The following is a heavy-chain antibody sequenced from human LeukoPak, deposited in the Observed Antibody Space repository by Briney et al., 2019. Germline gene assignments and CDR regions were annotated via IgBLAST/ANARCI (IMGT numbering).Heavy chain of an antibody. J-gene: IGHJ6*03. Sequence: GGSLRLSCAASGFTFSDYYMSWIRQAPGKGLEWVSYISSSGSTIYYADSMKGRFTISRDNAKNSLYLQMNSLRAEDTAVYFCARATWDPNYYYYMDVWGKGTTVTISS. V-gene: IGHV3-11*04. CDR2: ISSSGSTI. D-gene: IGHD1-26*01. CDR3: ARATWDPNYYYYMDV. CDR1: GFTFSDYY.